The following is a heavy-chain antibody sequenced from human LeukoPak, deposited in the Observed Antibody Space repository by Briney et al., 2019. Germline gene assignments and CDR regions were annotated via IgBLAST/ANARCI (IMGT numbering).Heavy chain of an antibody. CDR2: ISGSGGST. J-gene: IGHJ4*02. CDR3: AKSGLAHYYDSSGYYYYFDY. D-gene: IGHD3-22*01. Sequence: PGGSLRLSRAASGFTFSSYSMNWVRQAPGKGLEWVSAISGSGGSTYYADSVKGRFTISRDNSKNTLYLQMNSLRAEDTAVYYCAKSGLAHYYDSSGYYYYFDYWGQGTLVTVSS. CDR1: GFTFSSYS. V-gene: IGHV3-23*01.